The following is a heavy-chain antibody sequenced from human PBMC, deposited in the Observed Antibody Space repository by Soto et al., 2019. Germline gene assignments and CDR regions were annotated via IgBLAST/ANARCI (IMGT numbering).Heavy chain of an antibody. Sequence: EMQLVESGGALVQPGGSLRLSCAASGFTFSSSWMAWVRQAPGKGLEWVANINPEGSAEYYVDSVKGRFTISRDNAKNSLYLQMNSLRLEDTALYYCARHGVWCFHFWGQGTLVSISS. J-gene: IGHJ4*02. V-gene: IGHV3-7*02. CDR1: GFTFSSSW. CDR3: ARHGVWCFHF. D-gene: IGHD2-8*02. CDR2: INPEGSAE.